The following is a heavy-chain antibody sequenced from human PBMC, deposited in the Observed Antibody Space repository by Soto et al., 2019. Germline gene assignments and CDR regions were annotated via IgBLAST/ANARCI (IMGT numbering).Heavy chain of an antibody. J-gene: IGHJ4*02. V-gene: IGHV1-24*01. CDR2: FDPEEGET. CDR3: ATDTGRGY. CDR1: GYTLSEIA. Sequence: QVQLVQSGTEVKKPGASVKVSCKVSGYTLSEIAMHWVRQAPGKGFEWMGGFDPEEGETIYAQKLQRRVTLTEDRSTDTASMDLSCLKSDDRAVYFCATDTGRGYGGEGTLITVS.